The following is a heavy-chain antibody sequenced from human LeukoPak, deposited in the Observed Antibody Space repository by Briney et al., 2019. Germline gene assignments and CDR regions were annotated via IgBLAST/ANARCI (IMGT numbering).Heavy chain of an antibody. D-gene: IGHD6-13*01. J-gene: IGHJ5*02. Sequence: RASETLSLTCTVSGGSISSYYWSWIRQPPGKGLEWIGYIYYSGSTNYNPSLKSRVTISVDTSKNQFSLKLSSVTAADTAVYYCARGYPRIASLNWFDPWGQGTLVTVS. CDR3: ARGYPRIASLNWFDP. V-gene: IGHV4-59*01. CDR1: GGSISSYY. CDR2: IYYSGST.